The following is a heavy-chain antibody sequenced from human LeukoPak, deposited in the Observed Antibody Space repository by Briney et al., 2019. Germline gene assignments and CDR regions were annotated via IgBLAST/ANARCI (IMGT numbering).Heavy chain of an antibody. J-gene: IGHJ6*04. D-gene: IGHD2-2*01. Sequence: PGGSLRLSCAASGFTFSDHYMDWVRQAPGKGLEWVGRTRNKANSYTTEYAASVKGRFTISRDDSKNSLYLQMNSLKTEDTALYYCARGGIVVVPAAMDYYYYYGMDVWGKGTTVTVSS. CDR1: GFTFSDHY. CDR3: ARGGIVVVPAAMDYYYYYGMDV. V-gene: IGHV3-72*01. CDR2: TRNKANSYTT.